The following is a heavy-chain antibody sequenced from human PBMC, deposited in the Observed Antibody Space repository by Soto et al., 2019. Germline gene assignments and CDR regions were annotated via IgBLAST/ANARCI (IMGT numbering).Heavy chain of an antibody. V-gene: IGHV3-48*02. D-gene: IGHD6-6*01. CDR3: AMTEYSSSYYGMDA. CDR2: ISSSSSTI. Sequence: GGSLRLSCAASGFTFSSYSMNWVRQAPGKGLEWVSYISSSSSTIYYADSVKGRFTISRDNAKNSLYLQMNSLRDEDTAVYYCAMTEYSSSYYGMDAWGQGITVTVSS. J-gene: IGHJ6*02. CDR1: GFTFSSYS.